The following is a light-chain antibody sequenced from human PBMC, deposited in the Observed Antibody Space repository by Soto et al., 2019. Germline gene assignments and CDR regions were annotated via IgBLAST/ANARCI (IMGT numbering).Light chain of an antibody. Sequence: ETVLTQSGDNLCLSPWRKPNNSCRASQSVSSYLAWYQQKPGQAPRLLIYDASNRATGIPARFSGSGSGTDFTLTSSSLEPEDFAVYYCQQRSNWPITFGQGTRLEIK. CDR2: DAS. J-gene: IGKJ5*01. CDR1: QSVSSY. V-gene: IGKV3-11*01. CDR3: QQRSNWPIT.